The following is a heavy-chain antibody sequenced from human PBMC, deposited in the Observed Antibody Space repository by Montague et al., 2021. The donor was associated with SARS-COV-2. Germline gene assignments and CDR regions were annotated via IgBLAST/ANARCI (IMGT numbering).Heavy chain of an antibody. CDR1: GGSISRSSYY. J-gene: IGHJ4*02. CDR3: ARQLRDYDWRSDY. D-gene: IGHD3-9*01. Sequence: SETLSLTCSVSGGSISRSSYYWGWIRQPPGKGLEWVGNIYHAGSTYYNPSLKSRATIFVDTSNSQFSLKLTSVTAADTAVYYCARQLRDYDWRSDYWGQGTLVSVSS. V-gene: IGHV4-39*07. CDR2: IYHAGST.